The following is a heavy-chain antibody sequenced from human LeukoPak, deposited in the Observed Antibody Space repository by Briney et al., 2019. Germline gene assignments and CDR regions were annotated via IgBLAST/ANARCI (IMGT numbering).Heavy chain of an antibody. V-gene: IGHV4-61*02. CDR1: GGSISSGSYY. Sequence: PSQTLSLTCTVSGGSISSGSYYWSWIRQPAGKGLEWIGRIYTSGSTNYNPSLKSRVTISVDTSKNQFSLKLSSVTAADTAVYYCASIRTGIHSVPRWLVHRPTTFDYWGQGTLVTVSS. D-gene: IGHD6-19*01. CDR2: IYTSGST. CDR3: ASIRTGIHSVPRWLVHRPTTFDY. J-gene: IGHJ4*02.